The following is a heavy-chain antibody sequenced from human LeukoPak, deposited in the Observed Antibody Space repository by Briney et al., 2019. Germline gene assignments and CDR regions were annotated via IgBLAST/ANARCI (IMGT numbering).Heavy chain of an antibody. CDR2: INHSGST. CDR3: ARSRNSYGSGSYYNYPLDY. V-gene: IGHV4-34*01. D-gene: IGHD3-10*01. Sequence: PSETLSLTCAVYGGSFSGYYWSWIRQPPGKGLEWIGEINHSGSTNYNPSLKSRVTISVDTSKNQFSLKLSSVTAADTAVYYCARSRNSYGSGSYYNYPLDYWGQGTLVSVSS. CDR1: GGSFSGYY. J-gene: IGHJ4*02.